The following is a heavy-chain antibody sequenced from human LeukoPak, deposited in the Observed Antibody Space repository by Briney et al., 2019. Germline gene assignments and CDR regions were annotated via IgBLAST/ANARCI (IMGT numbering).Heavy chain of an antibody. Sequence: SGPTLVNPTQTLTLTCTVSGFSLSTSGVGVGWIRQPPGKALEWLALIYWNDDKRYSPSLKSRLTITKDSSKNQVVLTMTNLDPVDTATYYCAHTPDSLSGYYYDDSGYYFDYWGQGTLVTVSS. J-gene: IGHJ4*02. V-gene: IGHV2-5*01. CDR3: AHTPDSLSGYYYDDSGYYFDY. CDR1: GFSLSTSGVG. CDR2: IYWNDDK. D-gene: IGHD3-22*01.